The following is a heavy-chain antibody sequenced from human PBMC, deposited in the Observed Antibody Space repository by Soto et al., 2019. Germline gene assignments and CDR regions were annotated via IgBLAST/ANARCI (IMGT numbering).Heavy chain of an antibody. Sequence: GASVKVSCKASGGTFSSYAISWVRQAPGQGLEWMGGIIPIFGTANYAQKFQGRVTITADESTSTAYMELSSLRSEDTAVYYCSRGPLRTGTTRPLYVGFDYWGQGTLVTVSS. V-gene: IGHV1-69*13. CDR2: IIPIFGTA. CDR3: SRGPLRTGTTRPLYVGFDY. D-gene: IGHD1-7*01. J-gene: IGHJ4*02. CDR1: GGTFSSYA.